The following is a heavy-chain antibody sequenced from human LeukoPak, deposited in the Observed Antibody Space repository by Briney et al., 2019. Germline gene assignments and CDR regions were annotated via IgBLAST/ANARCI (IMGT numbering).Heavy chain of an antibody. CDR1: GGSISSYY. CDR3: ARHGWGGKVEMATILDY. D-gene: IGHD5-24*01. J-gene: IGHJ4*02. CDR2: IYYSGST. Sequence: SETLSLTCTVSGGSISSYYWSWIRQPPGKGLEWIGYIYYSGSTNYNTSLESRVTISVDTSKNQFSLKLSSVTAADTAVYYCARHGWGGKVEMATILDYWGQGTLVTVSS. V-gene: IGHV4-59*08.